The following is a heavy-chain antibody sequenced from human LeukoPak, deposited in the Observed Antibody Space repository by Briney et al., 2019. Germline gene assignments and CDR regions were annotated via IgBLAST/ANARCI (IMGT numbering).Heavy chain of an antibody. CDR2: INHSGST. CDR3: ARGREWLVPSTFNI. CDR1: GGSFSGYF. D-gene: IGHD6-19*01. V-gene: IGHV4-34*01. J-gene: IGHJ3*02. Sequence: SETLSLTCAVYGGSFSGYFWSWIRQPPGKGLEWIGEINHSGSTNYNPSLKSRVTISVDTFKTQFSLKLSSVTAADTAVYYCARGREWLVPSTFNIWGQGTMVTVSS.